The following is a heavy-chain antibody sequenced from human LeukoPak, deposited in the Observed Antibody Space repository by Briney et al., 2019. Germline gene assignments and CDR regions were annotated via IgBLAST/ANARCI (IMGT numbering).Heavy chain of an antibody. CDR1: GGSISSYY. J-gene: IGHJ5*02. Sequence: PSETLSLTCTVSGGSISSYYWSWIRQPPGKGLEWIGYIYYSGSTNYNPSLKSRVTISVDTSKNQFSLKLSSVTAADTAVYYCARGAGGYSSSWYAPWGQGTLVTVSS. CDR2: IYYSGST. V-gene: IGHV4-59*01. CDR3: ARGAGGYSSSWYAP. D-gene: IGHD6-13*01.